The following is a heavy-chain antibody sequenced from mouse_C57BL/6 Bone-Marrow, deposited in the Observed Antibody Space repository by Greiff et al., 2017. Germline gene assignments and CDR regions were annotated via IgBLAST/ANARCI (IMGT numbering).Heavy chain of an antibody. Sequence: QVQLQQPGAELVRPGTSVKLSCKASGYTFTSYWMHWVKQRPGQGLEWIGVIDPSDSYTNYNQKFKGKATLTVDTSSSTAYMQLSSLTSEDSAVYYCASGDDSSYGYAMDYWGQGTSVTVSS. J-gene: IGHJ4*01. CDR1: GYTFTSYW. D-gene: IGHD1-1*01. CDR3: ASGDDSSYGYAMDY. CDR2: IDPSDSYT. V-gene: IGHV1-59*01.